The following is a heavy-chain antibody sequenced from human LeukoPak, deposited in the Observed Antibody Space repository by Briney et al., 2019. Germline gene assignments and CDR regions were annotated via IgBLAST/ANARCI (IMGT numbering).Heavy chain of an antibody. Sequence: GGSLRLSCAASGFTVSSNFMNWVRQAPGKGLEWVANIKQDGSEKYYVDSVKGRFTISRDNAKNSLYLQMNSLRAEDTAVYYCATDGGYCSSTSCYRGDYFDYWGQGTLVTVSS. CDR2: IKQDGSEK. CDR1: GFTVSSNF. V-gene: IGHV3-7*01. CDR3: ATDGGYCSSTSCYRGDYFDY. D-gene: IGHD2-2*02. J-gene: IGHJ4*02.